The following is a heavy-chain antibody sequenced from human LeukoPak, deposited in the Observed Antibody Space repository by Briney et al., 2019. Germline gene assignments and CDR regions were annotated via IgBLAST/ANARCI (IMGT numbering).Heavy chain of an antibody. D-gene: IGHD3-10*01. CDR3: ARAESYYYGSGDSGAFDI. CDR2: IYYSGST. CDR1: GGSISSYY. V-gene: IGHV4-59*12. J-gene: IGHJ3*02. Sequence: SETLSLTCTVSGGSISSYYWSWIRQPPGKGLEWIGYIYYSGSTNYNPSLKSRVTISVDTSKNQFSLKLSSVTAADTAVYYCARAESYYYGSGDSGAFDIWGQGTMVTVSS.